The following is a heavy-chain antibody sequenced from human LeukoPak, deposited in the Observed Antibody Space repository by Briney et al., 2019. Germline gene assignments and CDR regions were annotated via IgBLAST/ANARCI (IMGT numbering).Heavy chain of an antibody. CDR1: SGSINVDGYY. CDR3: ARVFRRGVYNYDGFDI. D-gene: IGHD5-24*01. J-gene: IGHJ3*02. V-gene: IGHV4-61*02. CDR2: IYANGDT. Sequence: PSETLSLTCIVSSGSINVDGYYWSWIRQPAGKGLGWIGRIYANGDTNYSPSLESRVTISIDTSKNQFSLRLSSVTAADSAVYFCARVFRRGVYNYDGFDIWGQGTTVTVSS.